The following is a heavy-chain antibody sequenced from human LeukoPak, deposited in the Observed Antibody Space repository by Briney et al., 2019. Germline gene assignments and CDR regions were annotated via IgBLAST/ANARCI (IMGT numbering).Heavy chain of an antibody. V-gene: IGHV3-23*01. Sequence: GGSLRLSCAASGFTFSSYAMSWVRQAPGKGLEWVSAISGSGGSTYYADSVKGRFTISRDNSKNTLYLQMNSLRAEDTAVYYCARELGAFVVVTATRFDYWGQGTLVTVSS. CDR3: ARELGAFVVVTATRFDY. J-gene: IGHJ4*02. CDR1: GFTFSSYA. CDR2: ISGSGGST. D-gene: IGHD2-21*02.